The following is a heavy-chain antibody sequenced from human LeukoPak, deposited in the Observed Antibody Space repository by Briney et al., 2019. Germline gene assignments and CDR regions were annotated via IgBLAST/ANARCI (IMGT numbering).Heavy chain of an antibody. CDR1: GFTFDDYA. J-gene: IGHJ4*02. D-gene: IGHD3-10*01. Sequence: GGSLRLSCAASGFTFDDYAMHWVRQAPGRGLEWVSGISWNSGSIGYADSVKGRFTISRDNAKNSLYLQMNSLRAEDTALYYCAKDNYYGSGSPPFFDYWGQGTLVTVSS. CDR2: ISWNSGSI. CDR3: AKDNYYGSGSPPFFDY. V-gene: IGHV3-9*01.